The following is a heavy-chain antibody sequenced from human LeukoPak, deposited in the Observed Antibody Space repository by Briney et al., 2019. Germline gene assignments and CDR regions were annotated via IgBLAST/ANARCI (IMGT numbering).Heavy chain of an antibody. J-gene: IGHJ5*02. V-gene: IGHV1-18*01. CDR1: GYTFTSYG. CDR3: ARDHDCSSTSCSNLYNWFDP. Sequence: ASVKVSCKASGYTFTSYGISWVRQAPGQGREWMGWISAYNGNTNYAQKLQGRVTITTDTSTSTAYMELRSLRSDDTAVYYCARDHDCSSTSCSNLYNWFDPWGQGTLVTVSS. D-gene: IGHD2-2*01. CDR2: ISAYNGNT.